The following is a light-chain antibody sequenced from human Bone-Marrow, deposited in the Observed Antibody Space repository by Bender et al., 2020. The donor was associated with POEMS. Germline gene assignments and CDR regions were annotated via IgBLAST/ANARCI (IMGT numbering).Light chain of an antibody. V-gene: IGLV2-14*03. CDR1: SSDVGGYNY. CDR2: DVN. CDR3: QSYDNSLGGWV. Sequence: QSALTQPASVSGSPGQSIIISCTGTSSDVGGYNYVSWYQQHPGKAPKLIIYDVNSRPSGVPDRFSGSKSGTSASLAITGLQAEDEGDYYCQSYDNSLGGWVFGGGTKLTVL. J-gene: IGLJ3*02.